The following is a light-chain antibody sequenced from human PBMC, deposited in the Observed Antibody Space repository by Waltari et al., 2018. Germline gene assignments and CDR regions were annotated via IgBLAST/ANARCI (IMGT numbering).Light chain of an antibody. CDR3: QQRTYWPLT. CDR1: QSVSSY. CDR2: DAS. J-gene: IGKJ4*01. V-gene: IGKV3-11*01. Sequence: EIVLTQSPATLSLSPGERATLSCRASQSVSSYLAWYQQKPGQAPRRRIYDASNRATGIPARFSGSGSGTDFTLTISSLETEDFAVYYCQQRTYWPLTFGGGTKVEI.